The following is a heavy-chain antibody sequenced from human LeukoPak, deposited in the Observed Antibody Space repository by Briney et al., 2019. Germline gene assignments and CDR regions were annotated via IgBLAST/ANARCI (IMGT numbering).Heavy chain of an antibody. J-gene: IGHJ4*02. CDR3: ARDYDFWSGYYKGSDY. CDR2: IYSSGNT. Sequence: SETLSLTCTVSGGSISSYYWSWIRQPPGKGLEWIGYIYSSGNTNYNPSLKSRVTMSVDTSKNQFSLKLSSVTAADTAVYYCARDYDFWSGYYKGSDYSGQGTLVTVSS. CDR1: GGSISSYY. D-gene: IGHD3-3*01. V-gene: IGHV4-59*12.